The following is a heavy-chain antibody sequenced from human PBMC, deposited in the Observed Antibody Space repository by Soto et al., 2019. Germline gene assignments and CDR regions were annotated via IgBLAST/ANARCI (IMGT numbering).Heavy chain of an antibody. CDR2: INPSGGSK. D-gene: IGHD6-19*01. V-gene: IGHV1-46*01. CDR1: GYTFTSYY. CDR3: ASDSLQWLVV. J-gene: IGHJ6*02. Sequence: QVQLVQSGAEVKKPGASVKVSCKASGYTFTSYYMNWVRQAPGQGLEWMGIINPSGGSKSYAQKFQGRSTMTRDTSTSAVYMERSILRAEDTALYYCASDSLQWLVVWGQGTPVTVSS.